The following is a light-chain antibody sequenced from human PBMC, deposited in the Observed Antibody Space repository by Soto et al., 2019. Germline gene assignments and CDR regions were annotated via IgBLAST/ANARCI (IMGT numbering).Light chain of an antibody. J-gene: IGLJ1*01. V-gene: IGLV2-23*01. Sequence: QSALTQPASVSGSPGQSITISCTGTSSDVGGYNLVSWYQQHPGKAPKVMIYEGSKRPSGVSNRFSGSKSGNTACLTISGLQAEDEAHYYCCSYAGSSTYVFGPAPKVTV. CDR1: SSDVGGYNL. CDR2: EGS. CDR3: CSYAGSSTYV.